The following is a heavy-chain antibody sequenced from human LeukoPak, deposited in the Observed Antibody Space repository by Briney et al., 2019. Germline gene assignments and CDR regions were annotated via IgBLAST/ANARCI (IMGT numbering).Heavy chain of an antibody. Sequence: GGSLRLSCAASGFTVSSNYMSWVRQAPGKGLEWVSVIYSGGSTYYADSVKGRFAISRDNSKNTLYLQMNSLRAEDTAVYYCARDWIYSAPPGAFDIWGQGTMVTVSS. CDR2: IYSGGST. V-gene: IGHV3-66*01. J-gene: IGHJ3*02. D-gene: IGHD5-12*01. CDR1: GFTVSSNY. CDR3: ARDWIYSAPPGAFDI.